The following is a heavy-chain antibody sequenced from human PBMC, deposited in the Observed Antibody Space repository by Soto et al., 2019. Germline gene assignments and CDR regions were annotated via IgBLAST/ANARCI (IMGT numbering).Heavy chain of an antibody. V-gene: IGHV3-9*01. CDR3: AKAFGSNDAFDI. J-gene: IGHJ3*02. D-gene: IGHD2-15*01. CDR2: ISWNSGSI. CDR1: GFTFDDYA. Sequence: GGSLRLSCAASGFTFDDYAMHWVRQAPGKGLEWVSGISWNSGSIGYADSVKGRFTISRDNAKNSLYLQMNSLRAEDTALYYCAKAFGSNDAFDIWGQGTMVTVS.